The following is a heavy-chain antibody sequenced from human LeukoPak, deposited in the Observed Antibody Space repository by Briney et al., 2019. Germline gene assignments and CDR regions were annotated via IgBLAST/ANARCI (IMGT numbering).Heavy chain of an antibody. Sequence: SETLSLTCTLSGGSISTYYWSWIRQPPGKGLEWIGYIYHSGSTNYNPSLKSRVTISVDTSKNQFSLKLSSVTAADTAVYYCARESSKLAHAFDIWGQGTMVTVSS. CDR2: IYHSGST. V-gene: IGHV4-59*01. D-gene: IGHD6-13*01. CDR1: GGSISTYY. CDR3: ARESSKLAHAFDI. J-gene: IGHJ3*02.